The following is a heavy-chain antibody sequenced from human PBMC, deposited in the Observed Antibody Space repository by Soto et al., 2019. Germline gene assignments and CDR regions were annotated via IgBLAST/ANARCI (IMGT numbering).Heavy chain of an antibody. Sequence: QVQLVQSGAEVKKPGASVQASCKASGYTFTTYALHGVRQAPGQRPEWMGWINPASGHTKYSKKFQDRVTITRDTSASTGYMELSSLRSEDTAVYYCGRSVVGATGEILYNAMDVWGQGTTVTVSS. CDR2: INPASGHT. V-gene: IGHV1-3*01. J-gene: IGHJ6*02. D-gene: IGHD1-26*01. CDR1: GYTFTTYA. CDR3: GRSVVGATGEILYNAMDV.